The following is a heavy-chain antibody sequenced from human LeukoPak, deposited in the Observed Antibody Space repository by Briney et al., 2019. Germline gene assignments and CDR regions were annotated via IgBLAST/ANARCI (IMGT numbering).Heavy chain of an antibody. CDR3: AGGSRGAFDY. D-gene: IGHD1-26*01. CDR1: GGSISSYY. Sequence: SETLSLTCTVSGGSISSYYWSWIRQPPGKGLEWIGYIYYSGSTNYNPSPKSRVTISVDKPKDQFSLKLSSVTAADTAVYYCAGGSRGAFDYWGQGTLVTVSS. J-gene: IGHJ4*02. V-gene: IGHV4-59*12. CDR2: IYYSGST.